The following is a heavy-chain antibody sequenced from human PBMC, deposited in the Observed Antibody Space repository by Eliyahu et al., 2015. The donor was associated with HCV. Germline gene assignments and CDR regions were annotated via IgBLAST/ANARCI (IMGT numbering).Heavy chain of an antibody. D-gene: IGHD4-11*01. Sequence: LEWIGRIYTSXSTNYNPSLKSRVTISVDTSKNQFSLKLTSVTAADTAVYYCARVSYSNYVFDYWGQGTLVTVSS. CDR2: IYTSXST. V-gene: IGHV4-61*02. CDR3: ARVSYSNYVFDY. J-gene: IGHJ4*02.